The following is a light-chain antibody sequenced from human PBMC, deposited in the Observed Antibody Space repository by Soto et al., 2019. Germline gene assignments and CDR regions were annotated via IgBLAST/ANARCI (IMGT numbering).Light chain of an antibody. CDR1: QSVSSN. Sequence: EIVMTQSPATLSVSPGERSTLSCRASQSVSSNLAWYQQKPGQAPRLLIYGASSRATGIPDRFSGSGSGTDFTLTISRLEPEDSAVYYCQQHGTTFGQGTTGDIK. V-gene: IGKV3-20*01. J-gene: IGKJ1*01. CDR2: GAS. CDR3: QQHGTT.